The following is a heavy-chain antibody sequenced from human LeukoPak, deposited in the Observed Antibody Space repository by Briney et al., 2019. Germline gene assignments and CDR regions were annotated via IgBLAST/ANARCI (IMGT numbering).Heavy chain of an antibody. V-gene: IGHV3-30*02. D-gene: IGHD3-22*01. CDR1: GFTFSSYG. CDR3: AKDRRYYDSQPLTYMDV. J-gene: IGHJ6*03. Sequence: GGSLRLSCAASGFTFSSYGMHWVRQAPGKGLEWVAFIRYDGSNKYYADSVKGRFTISRDNSKNTLYLQMNSLRAEDTAVYYCAKDRRYYDSQPLTYMDVWGKGTTVTVSS. CDR2: IRYDGSNK.